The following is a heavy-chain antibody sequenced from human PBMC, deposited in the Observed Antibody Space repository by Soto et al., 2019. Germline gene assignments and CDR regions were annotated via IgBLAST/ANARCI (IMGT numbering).Heavy chain of an antibody. CDR2: ISYDGSNK. V-gene: IGHV3-30*18. J-gene: IGHJ4*02. Sequence: PGGSLRLSCAASRFRFSDYGMHWVRQAPGRGLEWVSLISYDGSNKYYADSVKGRFTISRDNSENTLYLQLNSLRPEDTAVYYCAKDSYPGHQLITYLDEWGQRTQVTVSS. D-gene: IGHD2-2*01. CDR3: AKDSYPGHQLITYLDE. CDR1: RFRFSDYG.